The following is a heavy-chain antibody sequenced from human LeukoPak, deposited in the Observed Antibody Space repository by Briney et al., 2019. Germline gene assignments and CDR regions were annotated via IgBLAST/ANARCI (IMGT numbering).Heavy chain of an antibody. J-gene: IGHJ4*02. CDR3: ARAGGISPFDY. D-gene: IGHD4-23*01. Sequence: SGTLSLTCTVSGGSITSYYWSWIRQPPGKGLEWIGYFYYSGSPNYNPSLKSRATISVDTSKNQFSLKLFSVTAADTALYYCARAGGISPFDYWGQGTLVTVSS. V-gene: IGHV4-59*01. CDR2: FYYSGSP. CDR1: GGSITSYY.